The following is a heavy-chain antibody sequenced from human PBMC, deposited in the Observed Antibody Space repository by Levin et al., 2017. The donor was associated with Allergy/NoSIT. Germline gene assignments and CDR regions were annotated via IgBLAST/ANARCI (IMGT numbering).Heavy chain of an antibody. CDR3: ARAPLRSSSSSLYYFDY. CDR1: GFTFSSYS. CDR2: ISSSSSYI. Sequence: GESLKISCAASGFTFSSYSMNWVRQAPGKGLEWVSSISSSSSYIYYADSVKGRFTISRDNAKNSLYLQMNSLRAEDTAVYYCARAPLRSSSSSLYYFDYWGQGTLVTVSS. D-gene: IGHD6-6*01. J-gene: IGHJ4*02. V-gene: IGHV3-21*01.